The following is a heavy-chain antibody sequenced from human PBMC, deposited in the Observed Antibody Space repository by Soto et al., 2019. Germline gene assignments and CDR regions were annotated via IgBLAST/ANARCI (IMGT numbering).Heavy chain of an antibody. CDR1: GGSFSGYY. CDR2: INHSGST. J-gene: IGHJ6*02. D-gene: IGHD3-3*01. Sequence: PSETLSLTCAVYGGSFSGYYWSWIRQPPGKGLEWIGEINHSGSTNYNPSLKSRVTISVDTSKNQFSLKLSSVTAADTAVYYCAGRNVYDFWSGYYHGMDVWGQGTTVTVSS. CDR3: AGRNVYDFWSGYYHGMDV. V-gene: IGHV4-34*01.